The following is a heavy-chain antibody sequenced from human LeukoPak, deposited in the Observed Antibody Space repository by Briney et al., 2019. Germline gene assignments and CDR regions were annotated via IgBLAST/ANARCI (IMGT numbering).Heavy chain of an antibody. V-gene: IGHV3-33*01. Sequence: PGGSLRLSCAASGFTFSCHGMHWVRQAPGKGLEWVAGIWYDGSNKYYADSVKGRFTISRDNSKNRLYLQMNSLRAEDTAVYYCATHSGNYPRGYFDYWGQGTLVTVSS. CDR1: GFTFSCHG. D-gene: IGHD1-26*01. CDR3: ATHSGNYPRGYFDY. J-gene: IGHJ4*02. CDR2: IWYDGSNK.